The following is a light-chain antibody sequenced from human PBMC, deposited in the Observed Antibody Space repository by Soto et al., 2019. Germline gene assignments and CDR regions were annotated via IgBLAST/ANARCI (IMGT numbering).Light chain of an antibody. CDR1: SSNIGAGFD. CDR2: GDF. Sequence: QSVLPQPPSVSGAPGQRVTMSCTGSSSNIGAGFDVHWYQQLPGTAPKLLIYGDFNRPSGVPDRFSGSKSGTSVSLAITGLQAADEADYYCQSYDSSLSTWVFGGGTKATVL. CDR3: QSYDSSLSTWV. V-gene: IGLV1-40*01. J-gene: IGLJ3*02.